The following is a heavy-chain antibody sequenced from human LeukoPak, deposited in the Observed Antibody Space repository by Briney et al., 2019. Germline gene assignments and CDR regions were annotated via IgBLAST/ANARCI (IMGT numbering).Heavy chain of an antibody. V-gene: IGHV3-30*02. Sequence: QPGGSLRLSCAASGFTFSTYGMHWVRQAPGKGLEWVAFIRYDGNNKYDGSNKYYPDSVKGRFTISRDNSKNTLYLQMNSLRAEDTAVYYCAKEVGPYDFWGEGTLVTVSS. J-gene: IGHJ4*02. CDR1: GFTFSTYG. CDR2: IRYDGNNKYDGSNK. CDR3: AKEVGPYDF. D-gene: IGHD3-3*01.